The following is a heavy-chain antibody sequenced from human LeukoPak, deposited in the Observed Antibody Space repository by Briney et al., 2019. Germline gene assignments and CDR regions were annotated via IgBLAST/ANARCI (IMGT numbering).Heavy chain of an antibody. CDR3: ARGSRYCSGGSCYANWFDP. CDR1: GFTFSSYG. Sequence: GRSLRLSCAASGFTFSSYGMHWVRQAPGKGLEWVAVIWYDGSNKYYADSVKGRFTISRDNSKNTLYLQMNSLRAEDTAVYYCARGSRYCSGGSCYANWFDPWGQGTLVTVSS. D-gene: IGHD2-15*01. CDR2: IWYDGSNK. V-gene: IGHV3-33*01. J-gene: IGHJ5*02.